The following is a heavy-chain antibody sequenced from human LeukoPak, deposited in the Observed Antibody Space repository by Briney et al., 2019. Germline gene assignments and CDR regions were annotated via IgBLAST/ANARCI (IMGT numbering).Heavy chain of an antibody. CDR2: FNHSGST. CDR3: ARSITIFGVVQSIRRWFDP. J-gene: IGHJ5*02. V-gene: IGHV4-34*01. D-gene: IGHD3-3*01. Sequence: PSETLSLTCAVYGGSFSGYYWSWIRQPPGKGLEWIGEFNHSGSTNYNPSLKSRVTISVDTSKNQFSLKLSSVTAADTAVYYCARSITIFGVVQSIRRWFDPWGQGTLVTVSS. CDR1: GGSFSGYY.